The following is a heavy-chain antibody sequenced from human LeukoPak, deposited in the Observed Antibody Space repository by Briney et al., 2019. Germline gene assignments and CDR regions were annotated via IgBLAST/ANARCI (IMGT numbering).Heavy chain of an antibody. CDR3: AKNGLRFLEWLSSFDY. Sequence: PGGSLRLSCAASVFTFSSYAMSWVRQAPGKGLEWVSAISGSGGSTYYADSVKGRFTISRDNSKNTLCLQMNSLRAEDTAVYYCAKNGLRFLEWLSSFDYWGQGTLVTVSS. V-gene: IGHV3-23*01. CDR2: ISGSGGST. CDR1: VFTFSSYA. D-gene: IGHD3-3*01. J-gene: IGHJ4*02.